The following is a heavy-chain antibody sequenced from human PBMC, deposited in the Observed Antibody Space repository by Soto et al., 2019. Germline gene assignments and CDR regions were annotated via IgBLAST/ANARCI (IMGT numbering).Heavy chain of an antibody. V-gene: IGHV3-64D*06. CDR3: VKDMGQAAVGIRYPYGLDV. D-gene: IGHD6-13*01. CDR1: GFTVSSFG. CDR2: LSSNGIGT. J-gene: IGHJ6*02. Sequence: GGSLRLSCSGSGFTVSSFGMHWVRQAPGKGLEHVSTLSSNGIGTYYADSVKGRFTFSRDTSKNTLYLQMSSLGTEDTAVYYCVKDMGQAAVGIRYPYGLDVWGLGTTVTVSS.